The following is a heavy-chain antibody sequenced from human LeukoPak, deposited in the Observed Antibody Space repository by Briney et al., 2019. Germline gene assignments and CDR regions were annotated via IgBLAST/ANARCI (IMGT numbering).Heavy chain of an antibody. CDR1: GYTFTSYG. J-gene: IGHJ4*02. D-gene: IGHD3-22*01. Sequence: ASVKVSCKASGYTFTSYGISWVRQAPGQGLEWMGWISSYNGNTNYAQKLQGRVTMTTDTSTSTAYMELRSLRSDDTAVYYCARDRTYYYDSSGYEFDYWGQGTLVTVSS. CDR3: ARDRTYYYDSSGYEFDY. CDR2: ISSYNGNT. V-gene: IGHV1-18*01.